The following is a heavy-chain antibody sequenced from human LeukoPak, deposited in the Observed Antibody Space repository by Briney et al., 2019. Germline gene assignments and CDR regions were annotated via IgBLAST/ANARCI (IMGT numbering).Heavy chain of an antibody. CDR1: GFTFTKYA. J-gene: IGHJ4*02. CDR2: ISDSGGST. D-gene: IGHD1-14*01. V-gene: IGHV3-23*01. CDR3: AKGGITMTDYYFDY. Sequence: GGSLRLSCAVSGFTFTKYAMTWVRQAPGEGLEWVSAISDSGGSTYYADSVKGRFTISRDNSKNTLYLQMNSLRAEDTAVYYCAKGGITMTDYYFDYWGQGALVTVSS.